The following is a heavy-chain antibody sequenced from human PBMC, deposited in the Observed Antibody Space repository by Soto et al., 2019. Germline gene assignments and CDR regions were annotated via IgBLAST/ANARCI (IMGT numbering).Heavy chain of an antibody. CDR1: GYSISSGYY. CDR3: ARGAREMAKIIEWFDP. J-gene: IGHJ5*02. CDR2: IYHSGNT. D-gene: IGHD5-12*01. Sequence: LSLTCAVSGYSISSGYYWGWIRQPPGKGMEWLGNIYHSGNTYYNPSLKSRVTMSVDTSKNQFSLKVTSVNAAATAVYYCARGAREMAKIIEWFDPWGQGTLVTVSS. V-gene: IGHV4-38-2*01.